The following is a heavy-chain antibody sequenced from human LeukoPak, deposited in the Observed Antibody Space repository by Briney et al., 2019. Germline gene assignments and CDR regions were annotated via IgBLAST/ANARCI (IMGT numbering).Heavy chain of an antibody. D-gene: IGHD2-2*01. CDR3: AKDLHLYQLLPYFDY. CDR2: ISGSGGST. Sequence: GRSLRLSCAASGFTFSSYAMSWVRQAPGKGLEWVSAISGSGGSTYYADSVKGRFTISRDNSKNTLYLQMNSLRAEDTAVYYCAKDLHLYQLLPYFDYWGQGTLVTVSS. J-gene: IGHJ4*02. V-gene: IGHV3-23*01. CDR1: GFTFSSYA.